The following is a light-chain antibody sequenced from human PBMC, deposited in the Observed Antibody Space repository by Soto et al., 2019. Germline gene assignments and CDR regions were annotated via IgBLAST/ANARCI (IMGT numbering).Light chain of an antibody. Sequence: DIVMTQTTHSRPVPPGEPASISCRSSQNIWNKLAWYQSKPGQTPRLLIYDASTRATGIPARFSGSGSGTDFTLTISSLGPEDFAVYYCQQRSNWPITFGQGTRLEIK. CDR1: QNIWNK. V-gene: IGKV3-11*01. CDR3: QQRSNWPIT. CDR2: DAS. J-gene: IGKJ5*01.